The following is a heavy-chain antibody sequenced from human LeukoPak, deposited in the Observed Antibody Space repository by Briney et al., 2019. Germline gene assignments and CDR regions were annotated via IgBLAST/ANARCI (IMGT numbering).Heavy chain of an antibody. CDR2: ISSSSSTI. J-gene: IGHJ4*02. D-gene: IGHD5-18*01. V-gene: IGHV3-48*04. Sequence: GGSLRLTCAASGFSFSSHRMNWVRQAPGKGLEWVSYISSSSSTIYYADSVKGRFTISRDNARNSLYLQMNSLRAEDTALYYCARDRGYSLYWGQGTLVTVSS. CDR3: ARDRGYSLY. CDR1: GFSFSSHR.